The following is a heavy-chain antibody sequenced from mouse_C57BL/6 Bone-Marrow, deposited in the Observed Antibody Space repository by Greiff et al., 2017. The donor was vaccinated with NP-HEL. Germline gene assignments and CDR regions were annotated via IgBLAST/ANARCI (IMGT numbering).Heavy chain of an antibody. CDR1: GYTFTDYN. Sequence: EVQLKESGPELVKPGASVKMSCKASGYTFTDYNMHWVKQSHGKSLEWIGYINPNNGGTSYNQKFKGKATLTVNKSSSTAYMELRSLTSEDSAVYYCARNYGSSQFAYWGQGTLVTVSA. J-gene: IGHJ3*01. D-gene: IGHD1-1*01. CDR2: INPNNGGT. CDR3: ARNYGSSQFAY. V-gene: IGHV1-22*01.